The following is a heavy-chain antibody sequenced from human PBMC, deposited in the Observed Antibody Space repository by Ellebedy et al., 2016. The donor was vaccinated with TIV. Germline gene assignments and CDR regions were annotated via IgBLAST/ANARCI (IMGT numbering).Heavy chain of an antibody. CDR2: IIPIFGTA. J-gene: IGHJ6*02. Sequence: SVKVSCXASGGTFSSYAISWVRQAPAQGLEWMGGIIPIFGTANYAQKFQGRATITADESTSTAYMELSSLRSEDTAVYYCASTWSGLWGYYYGMDVWGQGTTVTVSS. CDR1: GGTFSSYA. CDR3: ASTWSGLWGYYYGMDV. D-gene: IGHD2-21*01. V-gene: IGHV1-69*13.